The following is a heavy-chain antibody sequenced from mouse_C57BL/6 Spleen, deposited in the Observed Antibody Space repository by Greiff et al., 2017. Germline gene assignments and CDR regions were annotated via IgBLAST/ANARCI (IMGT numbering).Heavy chain of an antibody. D-gene: IGHD2-3*01. CDR2: ISYSGST. CDR3: ARSGYYSWFAY. CDR1: GYSITSGYD. Sequence: DVHLVESGPGMVKPSQSLSLTCTVTGYSITSGYDWHWIRHFPGNKLEWMGYISYSGSTNYNPSLKSRISITHDTSKNHFFLKLNSVTTEDTATXYCARSGYYSWFAYWGQGTLVTVSA. J-gene: IGHJ3*01. V-gene: IGHV3-1*01.